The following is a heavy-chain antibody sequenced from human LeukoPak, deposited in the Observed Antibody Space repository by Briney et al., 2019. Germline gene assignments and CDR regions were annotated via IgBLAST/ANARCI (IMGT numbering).Heavy chain of an antibody. V-gene: IGHV4-59*08. CDR1: GGSISSYY. CDR2: ISYSGST. D-gene: IGHD6-13*01. CDR3: ARHTPKDIAAAGAGYYYYMDV. Sequence: SETLSLTCTVSGGSISSYYWSWIRQPPGKGLEYIGYISYSGSTNYNPSLKSRVTMSVDTSKNQFSLKLSSVTATDTAVYCCARHTPKDIAAAGAGYYYYMDVWGKGTTVTVSS. J-gene: IGHJ6*03.